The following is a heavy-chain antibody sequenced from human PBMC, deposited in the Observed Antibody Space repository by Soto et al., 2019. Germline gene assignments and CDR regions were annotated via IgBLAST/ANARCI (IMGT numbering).Heavy chain of an antibody. V-gene: IGHV6-1*01. CDR1: GDSVSSKSAA. CDR2: TYYRSKWST. CDR3: ARALAGSYDY. D-gene: IGHD1-26*01. J-gene: IGHJ4*02. Sequence: SQTLSLTCAIPGDSVSSKSAAWNWIRQSPSRGLEWLGRTYYRSKWSTDYAVSMKGRITVNPDTSKNQFSLQLKSVTPEDTAVYYCARALAGSYDYWGQGILVTVSS.